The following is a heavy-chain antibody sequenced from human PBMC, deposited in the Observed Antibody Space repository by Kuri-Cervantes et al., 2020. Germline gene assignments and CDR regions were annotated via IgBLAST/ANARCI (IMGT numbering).Heavy chain of an antibody. CDR2: IDPYSGDS. V-gene: IGHV1-2*02. Sequence: ASVKVSCKASGYTFTGYDMYWVRQAPGQGLEWMGWIDPYSGDSNYAQKFQGRVTMTRDTCISTAYMELSRLRSDDTAFYYCAATRQDFDYWGQGTLVTVSS. J-gene: IGHJ4*02. CDR3: AATRQDFDY. CDR1: GYTFTGYD.